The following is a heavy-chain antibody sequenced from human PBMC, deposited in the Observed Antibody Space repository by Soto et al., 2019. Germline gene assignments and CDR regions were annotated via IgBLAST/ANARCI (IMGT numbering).Heavy chain of an antibody. D-gene: IGHD3-10*01. CDR1: GGTFNSYG. Sequence: QDHLAQSGAEVKKPGSSVTVSCKASGGTFNSYGISWVRQAPGQGLDWMGVIIPLYGTVNYAQKFQGRVSITADKSTSTAYMDLSSLRSDDTAVYYCARIIISHRAYDYWGQGSLVTVSS. CDR2: IIPLYGTV. V-gene: IGHV1-69*06. CDR3: ARIIISHRAYDY. J-gene: IGHJ4*02.